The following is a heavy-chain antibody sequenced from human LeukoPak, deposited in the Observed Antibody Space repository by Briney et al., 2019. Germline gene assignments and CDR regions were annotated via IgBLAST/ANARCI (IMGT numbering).Heavy chain of an antibody. D-gene: IGHD7-27*01. CDR2: IYSDGSGT. J-gene: IGHJ3*02. CDR1: GFTFSKYW. CDR3: ANWGSAFDI. V-gene: IGHV3-74*01. Sequence: GGSLRLSCAASGFTFSKYWMHWVRQAPGKGLVWVSRIYSDGSGTSYADSVKGRFTISRDNAKNTLFLQMNSLRAEDTAVYYCANWGSAFDIWGQGTMVIASS.